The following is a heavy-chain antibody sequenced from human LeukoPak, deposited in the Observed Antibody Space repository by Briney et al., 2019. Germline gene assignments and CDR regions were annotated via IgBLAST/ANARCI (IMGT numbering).Heavy chain of an antibody. Sequence: PGGSLRLSCAASGFTFSSYSMNWVRQAPGKGLEWVSSISSSSSYIYYADSVKGRFTISRDNAKNSLYLQMNSLRAEDTAVYYCASDIQKYSSGWYVDAFDIWGQGTMVTVSS. CDR1: GFTFSSYS. CDR3: ASDIQKYSSGWYVDAFDI. CDR2: ISSSSSYI. J-gene: IGHJ3*02. D-gene: IGHD6-19*01. V-gene: IGHV3-21*01.